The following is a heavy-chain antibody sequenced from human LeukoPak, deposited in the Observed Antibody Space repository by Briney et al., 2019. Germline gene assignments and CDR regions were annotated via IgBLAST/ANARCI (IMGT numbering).Heavy chain of an antibody. J-gene: IGHJ6*03. CDR2: INHSGST. CDR1: GGSFSGYY. V-gene: IGHV4-34*01. D-gene: IGHD2-2*02. CDR3: ALYDPDYYYMDV. Sequence: PSETLSLTCAVYGGSFSGYYWSWIRQPPGKGLEWIGEINHSGSTNYNPSLKGRVTISVDTSKNQFSLKLSSVTAADTAVYYCALYDPDYYYMDVWGKGTTVTVSS.